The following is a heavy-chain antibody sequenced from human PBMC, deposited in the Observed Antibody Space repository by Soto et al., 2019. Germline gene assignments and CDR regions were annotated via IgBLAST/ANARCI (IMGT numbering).Heavy chain of an antibody. D-gene: IGHD6-13*01. V-gene: IGHV1-2*04. J-gene: IGHJ4*02. CDR1: GYTFTGYY. Sequence: ASVKVSCKASGYTFTGYYMHWVRQAPGQGLEWMGWINPNSGGTNYAQKFQGWVTMTRDTSISTAYMELSRLRSDDTAVYYCARGYSSSWYVTFDYWGQGTLVTVSS. CDR3: ARGYSSSWYVTFDY. CDR2: INPNSGGT.